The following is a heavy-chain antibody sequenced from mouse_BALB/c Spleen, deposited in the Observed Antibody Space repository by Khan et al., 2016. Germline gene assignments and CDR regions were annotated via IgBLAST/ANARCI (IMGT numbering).Heavy chain of an antibody. CDR3: ARLDY. CDR1: GFTFSSYG. J-gene: IGHJ2*01. V-gene: IGHV5-6-3*01. CDR2: INSNGGST. Sequence: EVELVESGGGLVQPGESLKLSCAASGFTFSSYGMSWVRQTPDKRLELVATINSNGGSTYYPDSGKGRFTISRDNAKNTLYLQMSSLKSEDTAMYYCARLDYWGQGTTLTVSS.